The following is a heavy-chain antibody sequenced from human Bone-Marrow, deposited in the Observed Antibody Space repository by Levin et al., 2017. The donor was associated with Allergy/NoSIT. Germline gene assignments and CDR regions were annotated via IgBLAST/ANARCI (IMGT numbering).Heavy chain of an antibody. CDR2: ISWNSNDK. CDR1: GFIFENYA. J-gene: IGHJ6*02. V-gene: IGHV3-9*01. Sequence: GGSLRLSCAGSGFIFENYAMHWVRQAPGKGLEWVSVISWNSNDKGYVDSVKGRFTISRDNAKNYLYLQMNSLRPEDTALYYCAKWGRGCYGSGCHLDGMEARGQGTTVTVSS. CDR3: AKWGRGCYGSGCHLDGMEA. D-gene: IGHD3-10*01.